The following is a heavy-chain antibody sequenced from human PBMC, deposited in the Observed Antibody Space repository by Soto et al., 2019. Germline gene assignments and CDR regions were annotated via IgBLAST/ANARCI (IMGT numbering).Heavy chain of an antibody. CDR1: GFTLSSYW. CDR3: SREESRSSWSLYYYYGMEV. V-gene: IGHV3-7*01. CDR2: IKQDGSEK. J-gene: IGHJ6*02. Sequence: GGSLRLSFAASGFTLSSYWMRWVRQAPGKVLDWVANIKQDGSEKYYVDSVKGRFTISRDNAKNSLYLKMNSLRAEDTAVYYCSREESRSSWSLYYYYGMEVWGQGTTVTVSS. D-gene: IGHD6-13*01.